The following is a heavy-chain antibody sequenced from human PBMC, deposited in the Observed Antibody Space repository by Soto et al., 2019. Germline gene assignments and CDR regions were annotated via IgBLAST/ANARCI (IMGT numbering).Heavy chain of an antibody. J-gene: IGHJ6*02. V-gene: IGHV3-64D*06. CDR3: VKDKPLDTAMPRGYYYYGMDV. CDR2: ISSNGGST. Sequence: PGWSLRLACSSSVFTFISYAMHWVRQAPGKGLEYVSAISSNGGSTYYADSVKGRFTISRDNSKNTLYLQMSSLRAEDTAVYYCVKDKPLDTAMPRGYYYYGMDVWGQGTTVTVSS. CDR1: VFTFISYA. D-gene: IGHD5-18*01.